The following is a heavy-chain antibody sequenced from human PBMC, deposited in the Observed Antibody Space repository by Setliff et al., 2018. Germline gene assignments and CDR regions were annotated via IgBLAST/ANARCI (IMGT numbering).Heavy chain of an antibody. CDR2: IYYSGST. J-gene: IGHJ4*02. D-gene: IGHD4-17*01. CDR3: ASEGMTTGNFDY. Sequence: KTSETLSLTCTVSGGSISSGDYYWSWIRQPPGKGLEWIGYIYYSGSTYYNPSLKSRVTISVDTSKNQFSLKLSSVTAADTAVYYCASEGMTTGNFDYWGQGTLVTVSS. CDR1: GGSISSGDYY. V-gene: IGHV4-30-4*08.